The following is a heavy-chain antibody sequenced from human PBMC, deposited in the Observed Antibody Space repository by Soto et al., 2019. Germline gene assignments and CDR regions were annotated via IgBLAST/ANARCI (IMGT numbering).Heavy chain of an antibody. CDR1: GGSISSGDFC. CDR2: IYYSGST. D-gene: IGHD3-10*01. CDR3: ARSAGGSLWFGESPLIDY. Sequence: QVQLQESGPGLVKPSQTLSLTCTVSGGSISSGDFCWNWIRQHPGKGLGWMGYIYYSGSTYYNPSLSSRISISGDTSKIHFSLKLSSVTAADTAVYYCARSAGGSLWFGESPLIDYWGQGTLVTVTS. V-gene: IGHV4-31*03. J-gene: IGHJ4*02.